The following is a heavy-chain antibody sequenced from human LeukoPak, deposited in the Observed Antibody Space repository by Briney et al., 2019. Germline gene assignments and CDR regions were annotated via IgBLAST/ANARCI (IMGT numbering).Heavy chain of an antibody. CDR3: ATRLYGSETGIDAFDI. CDR1: GFTFSSYG. J-gene: IGHJ3*02. D-gene: IGHD3-10*01. V-gene: IGHV3-23*01. Sequence: GGTLRLSCAASGFTFSSYGMSWVRQAPGKGLEWVSSISGSGGSTDYADSVKGRFTISRDNSKNTLYLQMNSLRAEDTAVYYCATRLYGSETGIDAFDIWGQGTMVTVSS. CDR2: ISGSGGST.